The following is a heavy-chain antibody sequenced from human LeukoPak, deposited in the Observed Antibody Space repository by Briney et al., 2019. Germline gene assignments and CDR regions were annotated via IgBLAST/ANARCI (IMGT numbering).Heavy chain of an antibody. V-gene: IGHV3-66*01. J-gene: IGHJ4*02. CDR1: GFTVSSNY. D-gene: IGHD3-22*01. CDR2: IYSDGRS. Sequence: PGGSLRLSCAASGFTVSSNYMSWVRQAPGKGLEWVSVIYSDGRSYYADSVKGRFTISRDNSKNTLYLQMNSLRAEDTALYYCARESSSGYYLSYWGQGTLVAVSS. CDR3: ARESSSGYYLSY.